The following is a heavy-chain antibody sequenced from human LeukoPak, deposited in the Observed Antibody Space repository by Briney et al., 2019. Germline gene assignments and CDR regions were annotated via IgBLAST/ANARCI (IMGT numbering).Heavy chain of an antibody. CDR3: ARSHTRKGFCGGGRCYPAVWWFDP. Sequence: ASVKVSCKASGYTFINNDINGVRQAPGQGLEWMAWIYAKSGKRGYAQNFQGRVTMTTDTTITTAYIELSSLRSEHTAVYYCARSHTRKGFCGGGRCYPAVWWFDPWGQGTLVTVSS. V-gene: IGHV1-8*01. CDR2: IYAKSGKR. J-gene: IGHJ5*02. CDR1: GYTFINND. D-gene: IGHD2-15*01.